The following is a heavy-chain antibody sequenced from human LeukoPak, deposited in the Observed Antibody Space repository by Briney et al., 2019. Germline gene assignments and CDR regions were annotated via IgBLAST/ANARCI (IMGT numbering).Heavy chain of an antibody. CDR2: TIPIFGIA. Sequence: ASVKVSCKASGGTFSSYAISWVRQAPGHGLEWMGRTIPIFGIANYAQKFQGRVTITADKSTSTAYMELSSLRSEDTAVYYCASSPQYCSGGSCYQAGDYWGQGTLVTVSS. V-gene: IGHV1-69*04. CDR1: GGTFSSYA. D-gene: IGHD2-15*01. J-gene: IGHJ4*02. CDR3: ASSPQYCSGGSCYQAGDY.